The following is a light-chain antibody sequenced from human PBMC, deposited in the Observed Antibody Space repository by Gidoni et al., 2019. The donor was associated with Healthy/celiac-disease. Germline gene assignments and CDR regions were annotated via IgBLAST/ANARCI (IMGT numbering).Light chain of an antibody. CDR3: QVWDSSSDHPPVV. V-gene: IGLV3-21*03. CDR2: DVS. J-gene: IGLJ2*01. Sequence: SYVLTQPPSVSVAPGKTARITCGGNNIGSKSVHWYQQKPGQAPVLVVYDVSDRPSGIPERFSGSNSGNTATLTISRVEAGDEADYYCQVWDSSSDHPPVVFGGGTKLTVL. CDR1: NIGSKS.